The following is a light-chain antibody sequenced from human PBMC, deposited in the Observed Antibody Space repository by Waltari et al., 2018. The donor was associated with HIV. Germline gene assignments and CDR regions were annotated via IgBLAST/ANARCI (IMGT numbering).Light chain of an antibody. Sequence: QSALTQPASVSASLRQSITISCIGTDSDLGSSNYVSWYQCHPDRAPKLVIYDVNFRPSGIPFRFSGAKSGNTASLTISGLQADDEGDYYCSSYVTNGSLVFGGGTKVTVL. CDR3: SSYVTNGSLV. V-gene: IGLV2-14*01. CDR1: DSDLGSSNY. J-gene: IGLJ3*02. CDR2: DVN.